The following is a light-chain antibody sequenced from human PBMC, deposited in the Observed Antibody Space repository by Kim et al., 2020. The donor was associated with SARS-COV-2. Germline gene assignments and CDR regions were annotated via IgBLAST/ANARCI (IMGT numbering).Light chain of an antibody. J-gene: IGKJ1*01. CDR3: QQYNSWT. V-gene: IGKV1-5*03. CDR2: KAS. CDR1: QSISSW. Sequence: LSASVGDRVTITCRASQSISSWLTWYQQKPGKAPKLLIYKASSLESGVPSRFSGSGSGTEFTLTISSLQPDDFATYYCQQYNSWTFGQGTKVDIK.